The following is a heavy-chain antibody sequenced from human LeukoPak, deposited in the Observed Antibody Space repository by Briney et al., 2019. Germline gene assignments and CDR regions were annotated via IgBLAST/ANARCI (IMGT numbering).Heavy chain of an antibody. CDR1: GYTFTGYY. Sequence: ASVKVSCKASGYTFTGYYMHWVRQAPGQGLEGMGWINPNSGGTNYAQKFQGRVTMTRDTSISTAYMELSRLRSDDTAVYYCARALFGWLQFSVGYWGQGTLVTVSS. CDR3: ARALFGWLQFSVGY. CDR2: INPNSGGT. V-gene: IGHV1-2*02. D-gene: IGHD5-24*01. J-gene: IGHJ4*02.